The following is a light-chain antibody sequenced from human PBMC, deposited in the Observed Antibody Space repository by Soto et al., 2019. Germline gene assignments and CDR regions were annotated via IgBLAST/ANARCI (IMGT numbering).Light chain of an antibody. V-gene: IGKV3-20*01. Sequence: ENALTRSPGTLSLSPGERANLSCRASQSVNSNYLAWYQQKPGQAPRLLFSGASSGATGIPDRFSGSGSGTVFTLTISRLEPEDFAVYYCQQYNDWPRTFSQGTKVDI. CDR2: GAS. CDR3: QQYNDWPRT. J-gene: IGKJ1*01. CDR1: QSVNSNY.